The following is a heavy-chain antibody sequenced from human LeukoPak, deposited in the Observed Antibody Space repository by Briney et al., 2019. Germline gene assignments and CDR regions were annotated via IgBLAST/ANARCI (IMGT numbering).Heavy chain of an antibody. D-gene: IGHD3-22*01. CDR3: ARVPLRASITTIVGGAFDY. J-gene: IGHJ4*02. Sequence: ASVKVSCKASGYTFTGYYMHWVRQAPGQGLEWMGWINPNSGGTNYAQKFQGRVTMTRDTSISTAYMELSRLRSEDTAVYYCARVPLRASITTIVGGAFDYWGQGTLVTVSS. V-gene: IGHV1-2*02. CDR2: INPNSGGT. CDR1: GYTFTGYY.